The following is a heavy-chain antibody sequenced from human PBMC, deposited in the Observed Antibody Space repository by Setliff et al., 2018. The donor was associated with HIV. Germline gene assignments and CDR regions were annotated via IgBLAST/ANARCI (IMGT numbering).Heavy chain of an antibody. Sequence: GASVKVSCKASGYTFTSYYMHWVRQAPGRGLEWMGIINPSGGGTSNAQKFQGRITLPRDTSTNTVYMELRSLRSEDTAVYYCARGGSPWVRGVKEGYFDYWGQGTLVTVS. CDR3: ARGGSPWVRGVKEGYFDY. D-gene: IGHD3-10*01. CDR2: INPSGGGT. J-gene: IGHJ4*02. V-gene: IGHV1-46*01. CDR1: GYTFTSYY.